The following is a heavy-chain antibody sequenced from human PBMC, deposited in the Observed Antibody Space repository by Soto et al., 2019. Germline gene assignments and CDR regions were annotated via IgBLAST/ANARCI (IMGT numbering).Heavy chain of an antibody. CDR1: WGTIKSGGYY. Sequence: TVVWGTIKSGGYYRILIQKPPGKGLEWIGYIYYSGSTYYNPSLKSRVTISVDTSKNQFSLKLSSVTAADTAVYYCARVGVAGRGGLYYFDYWGQGTLVTVSS. CDR2: IYYSGST. D-gene: IGHD3-16*01. J-gene: IGHJ4*02. CDR3: ARVGVAGRGGLYYFDY. V-gene: IGHV4-30-4*08.